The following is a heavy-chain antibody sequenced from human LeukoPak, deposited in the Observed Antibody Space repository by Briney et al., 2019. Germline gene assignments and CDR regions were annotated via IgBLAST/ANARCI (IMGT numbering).Heavy chain of an antibody. CDR2: IIPILGIA. V-gene: IGHV1-69*04. J-gene: IGHJ4*02. D-gene: IGHD3-3*01. Sequence: GASVKVSCKASGGTFSSYAISWVRQAPGQGLEWMGRIIPILGIANYAQKFQGRVTITADKSTSTAYMELSSLRSEDTAVYYCASDVRSGYCLYYFDYWGQGTLVTVSS. CDR3: ASDVRSGYCLYYFDY. CDR1: GGTFSSYA.